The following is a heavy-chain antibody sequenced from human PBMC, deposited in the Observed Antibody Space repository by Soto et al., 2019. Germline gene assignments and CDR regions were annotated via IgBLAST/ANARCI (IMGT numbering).Heavy chain of an antibody. V-gene: IGHV4-30-2*01. CDR2: IFHTGST. CDR1: GGSISSVNFS. Sequence: PSETLSLTCTVSGGSISSVNFSWTWIRQPPGKGLEWIAYIFHTGSTFYNSSLKPRVSISVDRSKNQFSLKLKSVTETDTAVYYCARVKVGGVFRFNWF. D-gene: IGHD3-3*01. CDR3: ARVKVGGVFRFNWF. J-gene: IGHJ5*01.